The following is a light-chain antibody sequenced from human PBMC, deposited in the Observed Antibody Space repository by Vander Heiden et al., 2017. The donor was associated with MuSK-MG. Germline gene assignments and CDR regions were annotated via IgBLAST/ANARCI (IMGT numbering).Light chain of an antibody. CDR1: PSISSS. V-gene: IGKV1-39*01. CDR3: QQSYSTLL. Sequence: DIQMTQSPSSLSASVGDRVTITCRASPSISSSLNWYQQKPGKAPKLLIYAASRWQSGVPSRFSGSGSGTDFTLTSSRLQPEDFATYYWQQSYSTLLFGGGTKVEIK. CDR2: AAS. J-gene: IGKJ4*01.